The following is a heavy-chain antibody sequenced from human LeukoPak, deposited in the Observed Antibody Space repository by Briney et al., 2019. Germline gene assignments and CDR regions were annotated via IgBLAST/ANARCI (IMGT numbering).Heavy chain of an antibody. J-gene: IGHJ4*02. D-gene: IGHD6-19*01. Sequence: GGSLRLSCAASGFTFSSYSMNWVRQAPGKGLEWVSSISSSSSYIYYADSVKGRFTISRDNAKNSLYLQMNSLRAEDTAVCYCARQWLVTGGNDYWGQGTLVTVSS. V-gene: IGHV3-21*01. CDR3: ARQWLVTGGNDY. CDR1: GFTFSSYS. CDR2: ISSSSSYI.